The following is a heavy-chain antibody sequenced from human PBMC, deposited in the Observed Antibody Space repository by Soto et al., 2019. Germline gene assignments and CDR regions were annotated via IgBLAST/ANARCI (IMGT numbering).Heavy chain of an antibody. CDR3: ARSTLTATDFYYYYMDV. CDR1: GDSISSGPYY. CDR2: IYYRGNT. D-gene: IGHD4-4*01. J-gene: IGHJ6*03. Sequence: QVQLQQSGPGLVKPSQTLSLTCTVSGDSISSGPYYWSWIRQHPGKGLEWLGYIYYRGNTYYNPSLKSRLTISVDTSKNQFSLNLSSVTLADTAVYYCARSTLTATDFYYYYMDVWGKGTTVTVSS. V-gene: IGHV4-31*03.